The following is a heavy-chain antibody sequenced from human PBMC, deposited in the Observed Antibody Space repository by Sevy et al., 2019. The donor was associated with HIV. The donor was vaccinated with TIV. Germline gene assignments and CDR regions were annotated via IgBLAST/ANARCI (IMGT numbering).Heavy chain of an antibody. J-gene: IGHJ4*02. CDR3: ATLSSPMPNSGWYDFFDH. D-gene: IGHD6-19*01. V-gene: IGHV3-7*01. CDR2: INQDGSQK. Sequence: GGSLRLSCATSEFTFSRYWMTWVRQAPGKGLEWVVYINQDGSQKSYVDSVKGRFTISRDNSKNSLFLQMNSLRAEDTAVYYCATLSSPMPNSGWYDFFDHWGQGTLVTVSS. CDR1: EFTFSRYW.